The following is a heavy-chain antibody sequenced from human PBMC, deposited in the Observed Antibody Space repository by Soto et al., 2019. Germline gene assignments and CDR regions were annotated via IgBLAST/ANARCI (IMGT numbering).Heavy chain of an antibody. Sequence: SETLSLTCTVSGNSISVHSYYWTWIRQPPGKGLEWIGSSYYSGTTYFNPSLKSRASISVDTSKNEFSLSLSSVTAADTAVYYCTRRYNWNDNYYDPCGPGVLVTVSS. CDR1: GNSISVHSYY. CDR3: TRRYNWNDNYYDP. CDR2: SYYSGTT. J-gene: IGHJ5*02. V-gene: IGHV4-39*01. D-gene: IGHD1-20*01.